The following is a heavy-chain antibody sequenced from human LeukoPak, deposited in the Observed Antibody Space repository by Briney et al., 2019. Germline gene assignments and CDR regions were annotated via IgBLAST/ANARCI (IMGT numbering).Heavy chain of an antibody. D-gene: IGHD3-3*02. CDR1: GNTFTGYY. V-gene: IGHV1-2*02. CDR2: INSHSGDT. Sequence: ASVKVSCKASGNTFTGYYMHWVRQAPGQGLEWMGWINSHSGDTNYAQKFQGRVTVTRDTSITTAYMELSGLTSDDTAVYYCARTAFQFGDYFYYMDVWGKGTTVTVSS. CDR3: ARTAFQFGDYFYYMDV. J-gene: IGHJ6*03.